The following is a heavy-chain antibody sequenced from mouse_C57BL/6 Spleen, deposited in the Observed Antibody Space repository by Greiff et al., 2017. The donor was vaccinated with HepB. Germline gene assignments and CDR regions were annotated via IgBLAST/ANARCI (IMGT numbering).Heavy chain of an antibody. Sequence: QVQLQQPGAELVMPGASVKLSCKASGYTFTSYWMHWVKQRPGQGLEWIGEIDPSDSYTNYKQKFKGKSTLTVDKSSSTAYMQLSSLTSEDSAVYYWATYGSSPHYYAMDYWGQGTSVTVSS. D-gene: IGHD1-1*01. J-gene: IGHJ4*01. V-gene: IGHV1-69*01. CDR3: ATYGSSPHYYAMDY. CDR1: GYTFTSYW. CDR2: IDPSDSYT.